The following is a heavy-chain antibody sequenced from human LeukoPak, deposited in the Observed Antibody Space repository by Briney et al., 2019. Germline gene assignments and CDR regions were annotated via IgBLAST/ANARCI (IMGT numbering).Heavy chain of an antibody. CDR2: ISSSGSTI. Sequence: PGGSLRLSRAASGFTFSSYEMNWVRQAPGRGLEWVSYISSSGSTIYYADSVKGRFTISRDNAKNSLYLQMNSLRAEDTAVYYCARSGYSDAFDIWGQGTMVTVSS. V-gene: IGHV3-48*03. CDR3: ARSGYSDAFDI. J-gene: IGHJ3*02. CDR1: GFTFSSYE. D-gene: IGHD3-22*01.